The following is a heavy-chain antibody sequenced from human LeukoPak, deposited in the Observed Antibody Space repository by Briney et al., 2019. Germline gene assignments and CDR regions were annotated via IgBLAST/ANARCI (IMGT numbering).Heavy chain of an antibody. J-gene: IGHJ1*01. Sequence: GASVKVSCKVSGYTLAELSMHWVRQAPAKGLEWMGGFDPEDGETIYAQKFQGRVTMTEDTSTDAAYMELSSLRSEDTAVYYCATWPGTCSSTSCEYFQHWGQGTLVTVSS. CDR2: FDPEDGET. V-gene: IGHV1-24*01. D-gene: IGHD2-2*01. CDR1: GYTLAELS. CDR3: ATWPGTCSSTSCEYFQH.